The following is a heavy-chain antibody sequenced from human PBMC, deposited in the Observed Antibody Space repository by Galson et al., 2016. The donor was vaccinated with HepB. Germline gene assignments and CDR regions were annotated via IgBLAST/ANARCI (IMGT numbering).Heavy chain of an antibody. V-gene: IGHV2-5*02. D-gene: IGHD6-19*01. J-gene: IGHJ4*01. CDR2: IYWDDDK. Sequence: PALVKPPQTLTLTCTFSGFSLSTSAVGVQWIRQPPGKALEWLALIYWDDDKEYSPSLRSRLTITKDTSKNQVVLIMTNMGPEDTGTYYCAHSSGWTIDFWGHGTLVTVTS. CDR1: GFSLSTSAVG. CDR3: AHSSGWTIDF.